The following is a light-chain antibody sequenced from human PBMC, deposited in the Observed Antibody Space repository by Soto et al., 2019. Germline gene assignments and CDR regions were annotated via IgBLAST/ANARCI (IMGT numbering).Light chain of an antibody. J-gene: IGLJ1*01. CDR1: SSDVGGYNY. V-gene: IGLV2-14*01. Sequence: QSALTQPASVSGSPGQSITISCTGPSSDVGGYNYVSWYQQHPGKAPKLMIYEVSNRPSGVSNRFSGAKSGNSASLTISGLQAEDEADDYCSSYTSSSTPLYVFGPGTKLTVL. CDR2: EVS. CDR3: SSYTSSSTPLYV.